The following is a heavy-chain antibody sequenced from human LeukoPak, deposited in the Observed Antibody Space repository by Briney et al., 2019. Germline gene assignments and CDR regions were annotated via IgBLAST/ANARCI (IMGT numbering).Heavy chain of an antibody. CDR1: GGSISSTNW. V-gene: IGHV4-4*02. J-gene: IGHJ4*02. D-gene: IGHD5-12*01. Sequence: ASETLSLTCAVSGGSISSTNWWGWVRQPPGKGLEWIGEIYHSGSTNYNPSLKSRVTISVDKSLNQFSLKLSSVTAADTAVYYCAREKPGSGYEFDYWGQGTLATVSS. CDR3: AREKPGSGYEFDY. CDR2: IYHSGST.